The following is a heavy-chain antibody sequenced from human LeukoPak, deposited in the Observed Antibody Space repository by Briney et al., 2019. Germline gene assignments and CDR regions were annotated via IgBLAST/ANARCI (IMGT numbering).Heavy chain of an antibody. J-gene: IGHJ2*01. Sequence: GGSLRLSCAASGFTFSSYEMNWVRLAPGKGLEWVSYISSSGSTIYYADSVKGRFTISRDNAKNSLYLQMNSLRAEDTAVYYCARDYYDSSGSLKYWYFDLWGRGTLVTVSS. CDR3: ARDYYDSSGSLKYWYFDL. CDR2: ISSSGSTI. CDR1: GFTFSSYE. D-gene: IGHD3-22*01. V-gene: IGHV3-48*03.